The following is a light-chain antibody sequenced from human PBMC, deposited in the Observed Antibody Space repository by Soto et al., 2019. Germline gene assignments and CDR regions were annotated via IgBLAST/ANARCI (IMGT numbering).Light chain of an antibody. Sequence: QSALTQPRSVSGSPGQSVTISCTGTSSDVGGYNYVSWYQQHPGKAPKLMIYDVSKRPSGVPDRSSGSKSGNTASLTISGLQAEDEADYCRCSYAGRYAVVFGGGTKVTVL. CDR1: SSDVGGYNY. CDR3: CSYAGRYAVV. V-gene: IGLV2-11*01. CDR2: DVS. J-gene: IGLJ2*01.